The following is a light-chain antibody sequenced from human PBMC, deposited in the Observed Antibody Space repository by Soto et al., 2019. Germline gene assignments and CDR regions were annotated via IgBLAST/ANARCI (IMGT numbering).Light chain of an antibody. Sequence: DIQMTQSPSSVSASVGDRVTITCRASQGISNWLAWYQQKPGKAPKLLIYAASSFQSGVPSRFSGSGSGTDFTLTISSLQPEDFATYYCQQANSFPLGFGGGTKVEIK. CDR1: QGISNW. V-gene: IGKV1-12*01. J-gene: IGKJ4*01. CDR2: AAS. CDR3: QQANSFPLG.